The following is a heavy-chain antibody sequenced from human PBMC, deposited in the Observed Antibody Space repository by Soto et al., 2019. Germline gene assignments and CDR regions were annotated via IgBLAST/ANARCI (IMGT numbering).Heavy chain of an antibody. V-gene: IGHV4-34*01. CDR1: GGSFSGYQ. CDR3: ARGSWFNGCGCYWDYFDF. CDR2: INHSGNI. J-gene: IGHJ4*02. Sequence: PSETLSLTCAVYGGSFSGYQWTWIRQTPGKGLEWIGEINHSGNINYNPSLKSRVTISVDTSKNQFSLKLSSVTAADTAVYYCARGSWFNGCGCYWDYFDFWGQGTLVIVSS. D-gene: IGHD2-15*01.